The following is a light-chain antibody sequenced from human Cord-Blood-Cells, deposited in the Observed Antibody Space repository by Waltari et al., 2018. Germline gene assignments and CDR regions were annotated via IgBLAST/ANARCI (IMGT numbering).Light chain of an antibody. CDR1: QGISNS. Sequence: DIQMTQSPSSLSASVGDRVTFTCRASQGISNSLAWYQQKPGKAPKLLLYAASRLESGVPSRFSGSGSGTDYTLTISSLQPEDFATYYCQQYYSTPPWTFGQGTKVEIK. CDR3: QQYYSTPPWT. CDR2: AAS. V-gene: IGKV1-NL1*01. J-gene: IGKJ1*01.